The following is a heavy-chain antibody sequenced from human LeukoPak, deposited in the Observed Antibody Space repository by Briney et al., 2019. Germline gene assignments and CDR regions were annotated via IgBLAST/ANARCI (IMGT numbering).Heavy chain of an antibody. V-gene: IGHV3-9*01. CDR3: ASFSVVVPAARGPDSDY. Sequence: PGGSLRLSCAASGFTFSSYAMHWVRQAPGKGLEWVSGVSWNSGSIGYADSVKGRFTISRDNAKNSLYLQMNSLRAEDTAVYYCASFSVVVPAARGPDSDYWGQGTLVTVSS. CDR2: VSWNSGSI. CDR1: GFTFSSYA. D-gene: IGHD2-2*01. J-gene: IGHJ4*02.